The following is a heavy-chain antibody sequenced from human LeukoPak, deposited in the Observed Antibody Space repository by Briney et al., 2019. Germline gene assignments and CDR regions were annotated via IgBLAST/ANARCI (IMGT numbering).Heavy chain of an antibody. CDR3: AREDYYDSSSPDAYHISDY. Sequence: ASVKVSCKASGYTFTGYYMHWVRQAPGQGLEWMGWINPNSGGTNYAQKFQGRVTMTRDTSISTAYMELSRLRSDDTAVYYCAREDYYDSSSPDAYHISDYWGQGTLATVSS. V-gene: IGHV1-2*02. D-gene: IGHD3-22*01. CDR2: INPNSGGT. CDR1: GYTFTGYY. J-gene: IGHJ4*02.